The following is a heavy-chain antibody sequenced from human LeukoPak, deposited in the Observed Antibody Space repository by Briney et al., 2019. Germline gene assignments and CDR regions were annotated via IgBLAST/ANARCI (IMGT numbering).Heavy chain of an antibody. D-gene: IGHD6-13*01. Sequence: SETLSLTCTVSGDSSSSGDYFWNWIRQPPGTGLEWIGYIYYGGSTYYNPSLKSRVSISVDKSKNQFSLKLSSVTAADTAVYYCARAYSSSWDDAFDIWGQGTMVTVSS. V-gene: IGHV4-30-4*08. CDR3: ARAYSSSWDDAFDI. CDR2: IYYGGST. CDR1: GDSSSSGDYF. J-gene: IGHJ3*02.